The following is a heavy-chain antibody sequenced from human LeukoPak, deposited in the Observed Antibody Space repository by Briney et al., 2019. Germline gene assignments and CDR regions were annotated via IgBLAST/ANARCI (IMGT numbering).Heavy chain of an antibody. CDR3: ARGGSPNAFDI. CDR1: GGTFSSYA. V-gene: IGHV1-69*13. J-gene: IGHJ3*02. D-gene: IGHD2-2*01. Sequence: SVKVSCKASGGTFSSYAISWVRQAPGQGLEWMGGIIPIFGTANYAQKLQGRVTITADESTGTAYMELSSLRSEDTAVYYCARGGSPNAFDIWGQGTMVTVSS. CDR2: IIPIFGTA.